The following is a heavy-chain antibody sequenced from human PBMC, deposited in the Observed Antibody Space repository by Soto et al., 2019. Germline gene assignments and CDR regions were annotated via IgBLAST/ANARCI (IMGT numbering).Heavy chain of an antibody. CDR2: INSDGSST. D-gene: IGHD1-26*01. CDR3: ARGGRLNWYFDL. V-gene: IGHV3-74*01. J-gene: IGHJ2*01. CDR1: GFTFSSYW. Sequence: EVQLVESGGGLVQPGGSLRLSCAASGFTFSSYWMHWVRQAPGKGLVWVSRINSDGSSTSYADSVKGRFTISRDNAKNTLYLQMNSRGAEDTAVYYCARGGRLNWYFDLWGRGTLVTVSS.